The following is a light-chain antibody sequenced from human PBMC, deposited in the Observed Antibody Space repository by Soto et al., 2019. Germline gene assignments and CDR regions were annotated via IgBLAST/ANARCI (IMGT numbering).Light chain of an antibody. V-gene: IGLV1-47*01. CDR3: AAWDDSLSGVV. CDR2: RNN. J-gene: IGLJ2*01. Sequence: QSVLTQPPSASGTPGQRVTISCSGSSSNIGSNYVYWYQQLPGTAPKLLIYRNNQRPSGVPDRFSGSKSGTSASLAISGLRFEDEDDYYCAAWDDSLSGVVFGGGTQLTVL. CDR1: SSNIGSNY.